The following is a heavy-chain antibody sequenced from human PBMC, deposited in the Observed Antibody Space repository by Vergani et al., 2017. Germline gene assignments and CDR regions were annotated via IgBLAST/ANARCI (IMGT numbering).Heavy chain of an antibody. D-gene: IGHD2-2*01. Sequence: QLVESGGGWVQPGGSLRLSCVVSGFDFSSYIMNWVRQVPGKGLEWVSFVSTDTKSQSYAESVKGRFTISRDSAKNSLYLQMDSLRAEDTAVYYCAREYSSTSGRAFDFWGQGTKVTVSS. CDR3: AREYSSTSGRAFDF. CDR1: GFDFSSYI. V-gene: IGHV3-48*01. CDR2: VSTDTKSQ. J-gene: IGHJ3*01.